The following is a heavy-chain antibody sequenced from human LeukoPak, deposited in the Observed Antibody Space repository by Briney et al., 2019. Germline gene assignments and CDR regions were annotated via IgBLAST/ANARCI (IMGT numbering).Heavy chain of an antibody. CDR2: IYYSGST. V-gene: IGHV4-39*01. D-gene: IGHD6-19*01. CDR3: ASQAYSSGWYG. CDR1: GGSISSSSYY. J-gene: IGHJ4*02. Sequence: PSEILSLTCTVSGGSISSSSYYWGWIRQPPGKGLEWIGSIYYSGSTYYNPSLKSRVTISVDTSKNQFSLKLSSVTAADTAVYYCASQAYSSGWYGWGQGTLVTVSS.